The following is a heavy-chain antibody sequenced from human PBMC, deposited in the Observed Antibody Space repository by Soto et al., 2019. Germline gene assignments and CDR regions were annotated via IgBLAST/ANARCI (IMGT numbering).Heavy chain of an antibody. V-gene: IGHV4-4*02. D-gene: IGHD2-21*01. J-gene: IGHJ4*02. Sequence: QVQLQESGPGLVKPSETLTLTCAVSGASISTGKWWSWVRQPPGKGLEWIGEISHSVSANYNPALGSRVTIDVDTSKNQFSLKLSVTAADPVMYYCTSDGDYGYRLAYWGQGTLVTVSS. CDR2: ISHSVSA. CDR1: GASISTGKW. CDR3: TSDGDYGYRLAY.